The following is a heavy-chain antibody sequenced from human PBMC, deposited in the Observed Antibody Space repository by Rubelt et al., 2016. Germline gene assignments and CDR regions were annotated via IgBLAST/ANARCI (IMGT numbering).Heavy chain of an antibody. CDR1: YTFTSYA. J-gene: IGHJ4*02. CDR3: ARLGCSSTSCPPDGSGSYTFDY. Sequence: YTFTSYAMHWVRQAPGQRLEWMGWINAGNGNTKYSQKCQGRVTITRDTSASTAYMELRSLRSEDTAVYYCARLGCSSTSCPPDGSGSYTFDYWGQGTLVTVSS. V-gene: IGHV1-3*01. D-gene: IGHD2-2*01. CDR2: INAGNGNT.